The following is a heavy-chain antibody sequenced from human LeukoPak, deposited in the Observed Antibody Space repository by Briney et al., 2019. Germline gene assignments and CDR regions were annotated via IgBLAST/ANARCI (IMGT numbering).Heavy chain of an antibody. V-gene: IGHV5-10-1*01. CDR1: GYSFTSYW. D-gene: IGHD3-10*01. J-gene: IGHJ4*02. CDR2: IDPSDSYT. CDR3: ARHEVGYYYGSGSYYRSYYFDY. Sequence: GESLRISCKGSGYSFTSYWISWERQMPGKGLEWMGRIDPSDSYTNYSPSFQGHVTISADKSISTAYLQWSNLKASDTAMYYCARHEVGYYYGSGSYYRSYYFDYWGQGTLVTVSS.